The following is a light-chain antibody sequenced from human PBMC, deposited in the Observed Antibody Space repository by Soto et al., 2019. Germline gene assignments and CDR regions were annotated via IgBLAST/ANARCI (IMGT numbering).Light chain of an antibody. CDR2: DVR. CDR3: SSYTSSSTYV. Sequence: QSALTQPASVSGSPGQSITISCTGTSSDVGYYNYVSWYQQHPGKAPKHMIYDVRNRPSGVSNRFSGSKSGNTASLTISGLQAEDEADYYCSSYTSSSTYVFGTGTKVTVL. CDR1: SSDVGYYNY. J-gene: IGLJ1*01. V-gene: IGLV2-14*03.